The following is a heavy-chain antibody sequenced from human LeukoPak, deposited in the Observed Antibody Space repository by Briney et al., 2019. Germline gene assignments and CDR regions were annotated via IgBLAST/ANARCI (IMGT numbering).Heavy chain of an antibody. Sequence: PSGTLSLTCAVSGGSISSSNWWSWVRQPPGKGLEWIGEIYHSGSTDYNPSLKSRVTISVDKSKNQFSLKLTSVTAADTAVYYCARLGDFWSGQSNWGQGTLVTVSS. CDR2: IYHSGST. D-gene: IGHD3-3*01. V-gene: IGHV4-4*02. CDR1: GGSISSSNW. CDR3: ARLGDFWSGQSN. J-gene: IGHJ4*02.